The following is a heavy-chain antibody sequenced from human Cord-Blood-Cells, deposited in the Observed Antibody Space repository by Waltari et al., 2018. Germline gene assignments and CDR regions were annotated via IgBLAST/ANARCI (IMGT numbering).Heavy chain of an antibody. CDR3: ARLDYDILTGYPSGAFDI. CDR2: IYYSGST. CDR1: GGSISSSSYY. D-gene: IGHD3-9*01. V-gene: IGHV4-39*01. J-gene: IGHJ3*02. Sequence: QLQLQESGPGLVKPSETLSLTCTVSGGSISSSSYYWGWIRQPPGKGREWIGSIYYSGSTYDNPSLKSQVTISVDTSKYQFSLKLSSVTAADTAVYYCARLDYDILTGYPSGAFDIWGQGTMVTVSS.